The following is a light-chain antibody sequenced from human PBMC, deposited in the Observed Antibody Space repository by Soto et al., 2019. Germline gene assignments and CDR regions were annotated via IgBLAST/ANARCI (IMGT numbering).Light chain of an antibody. CDR1: SSDVGAYNY. Sequence: QSVLTQPPSASGSVGQSVNISCTGTSSDVGAYNYVSWYQQHPGKAPKLMIYEVSKRPSGVPDRFSGSKSGYTASLTVSGHQAEDEADYYCSSHAGNNNYVFGTGAKLTVL. J-gene: IGLJ1*01. V-gene: IGLV2-8*01. CDR2: EVS. CDR3: SSHAGNNNYV.